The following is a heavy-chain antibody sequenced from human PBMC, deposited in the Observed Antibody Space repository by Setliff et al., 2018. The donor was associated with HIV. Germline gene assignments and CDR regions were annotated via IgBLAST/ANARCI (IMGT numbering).Heavy chain of an antibody. Sequence: SETLSLTCSVSGDSVSSRSYYWGWIRQSPGKGLEWIGSIYFNGITHDDPSLKSRVTISVDTSKKQFSLKVTSVTAADTAVYYCARGDTPDVWGKGTTVTVSS. CDR1: GDSVSSRSYY. CDR2: IYFNGIT. J-gene: IGHJ6*04. D-gene: IGHD3-16*01. CDR3: ARGDTPDV. V-gene: IGHV4-39*07.